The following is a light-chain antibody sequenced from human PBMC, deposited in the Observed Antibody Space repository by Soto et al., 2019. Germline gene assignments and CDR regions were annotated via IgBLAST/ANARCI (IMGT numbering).Light chain of an antibody. CDR2: EGN. Sequence: QSALTQPASVSGSPGQAITISFTGSSSDIGSYNLVSWYQQHPGKAPKLMIYEGNKWPSGISNRFSGSRSGNTASLTISGLQAEDEADYYCCSYVGSSSPDVFGTGTKLTVL. CDR1: SSDIGSYNL. CDR3: CSYVGSSSPDV. V-gene: IGLV2-23*01. J-gene: IGLJ1*01.